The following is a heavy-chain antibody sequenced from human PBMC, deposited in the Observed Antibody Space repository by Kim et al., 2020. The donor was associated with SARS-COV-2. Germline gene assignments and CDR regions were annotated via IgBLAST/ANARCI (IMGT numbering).Heavy chain of an antibody. V-gene: IGHV4-39*01. CDR2: IYYSGST. Sequence: SETLSLTCTVSGGSISSSSYYWGWIRQPPGKGLEWIGSIYYSGSTYYNPSLNSRVTISVDTSKNQFSLKLSSVTAADTAVYYCARRLAGVGASLVLDYWGQGTLVTVSS. D-gene: IGHD1-26*01. CDR1: GGSISSSSYY. J-gene: IGHJ4*02. CDR3: ARRLAGVGASLVLDY.